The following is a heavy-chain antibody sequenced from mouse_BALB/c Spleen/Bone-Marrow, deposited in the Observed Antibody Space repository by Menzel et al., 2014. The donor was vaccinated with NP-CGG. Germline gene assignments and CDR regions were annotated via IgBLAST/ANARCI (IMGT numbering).Heavy chain of an antibody. Sequence: EVQLQQSGGGLVQPGGSLRLSCATSGFTFTDYYVSWVRQPPGKALEWLGFIRNKPNGYTTEYSASVKGRFTISRDNSQSILYLQMNTLRVEDSATYYCTRDMGLLRFDYWGQGTTLTVSS. V-gene: IGHV7-3*02. CDR1: GFTFTDYY. CDR2: IRNKPNGYTT. D-gene: IGHD1-1*01. J-gene: IGHJ2*01. CDR3: TRDMGLLRFDY.